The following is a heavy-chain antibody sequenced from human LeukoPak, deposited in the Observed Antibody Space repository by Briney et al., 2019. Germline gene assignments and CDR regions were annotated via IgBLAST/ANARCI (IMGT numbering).Heavy chain of an antibody. Sequence: GGSLRLSCAVSGFTFSSYEMNWVRQAPGKGLEWVSYISSSGSTIYYADSVKGRFTISRDNAKNSLYLQMNSLRAEDTAVYYCAREIKAVVATIIFDYWGQGTLVTVSS. CDR1: GFTFSSYE. V-gene: IGHV3-48*03. CDR2: ISSSGSTI. CDR3: AREIKAVVATIIFDY. D-gene: IGHD5-24*01. J-gene: IGHJ4*02.